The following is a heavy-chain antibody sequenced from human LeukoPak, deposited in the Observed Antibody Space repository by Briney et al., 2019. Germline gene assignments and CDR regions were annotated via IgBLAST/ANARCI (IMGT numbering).Heavy chain of an antibody. J-gene: IGHJ4*02. CDR2: MNPNSGNT. CDR1: GYTFTSYD. Sequence: ASVTVSFKASGYTFTSYDINWVRQAAGQGREGMGWMNPNSGNTGYAQKFQGRVTMTRNTSISTAYMELSSLRSEDTAVYYCARGSLTWFGEPLADYWGQGTLVTVSS. D-gene: IGHD3-10*01. V-gene: IGHV1-8*01. CDR3: ARGSLTWFGEPLADY.